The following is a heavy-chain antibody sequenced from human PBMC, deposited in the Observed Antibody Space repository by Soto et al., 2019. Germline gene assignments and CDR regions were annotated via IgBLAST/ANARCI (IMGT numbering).Heavy chain of an antibody. J-gene: IGHJ6*02. V-gene: IGHV1-18*01. Sequence: QVQLVQSGAEVKKPWASVKVSCKTSGYTFTSYGLSWVRQAPGQGLEWMGWINGYTGNTNYAQKFQGRVTMTTDTSTNTAYLDLWTLISDDTAVYYCARSWVTGKGGMDVWGQGTTVTVSS. CDR2: INGYTGNT. CDR3: ARSWVTGKGGMDV. D-gene: IGHD3-16*01. CDR1: GYTFTSYG.